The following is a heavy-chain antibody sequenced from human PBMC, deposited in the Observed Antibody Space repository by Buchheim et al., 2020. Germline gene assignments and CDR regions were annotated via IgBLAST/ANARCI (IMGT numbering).Heavy chain of an antibody. D-gene: IGHD3-22*01. CDR3: ARGSVYYDSSGEFDY. V-gene: IGHV4-30-2*01. CDR1: GGSISSGGYS. Sequence: QLQLQESGSGLVKPSQTLSLTCAVSGGSISSGGYSWSWIRQPPGKGLEWSGYIYHSGSTYYNPSLTRRVTISVDRSKHQFSRKLSSVTAADTAVYYCARGSVYYDSSGEFDYWGQGTL. CDR2: IYHSGST. J-gene: IGHJ4*02.